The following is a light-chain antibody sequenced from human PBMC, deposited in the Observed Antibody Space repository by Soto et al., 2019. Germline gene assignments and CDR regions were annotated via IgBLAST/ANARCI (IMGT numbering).Light chain of an antibody. J-gene: IGKJ1*01. CDR3: QQYGSSPTT. CDR2: GAS. CDR1: QSVSRSY. V-gene: IGKV3-20*01. Sequence: EVVLTQSPGTLSLSPGERATLSCRASQSVSRSYLAWYKQKPGQDTRLLIYGASSRDTGIPDRVSGSGSGTDVTLTISRLEPEDFAVYYCQQYGSSPTTFGQGTKVDIK.